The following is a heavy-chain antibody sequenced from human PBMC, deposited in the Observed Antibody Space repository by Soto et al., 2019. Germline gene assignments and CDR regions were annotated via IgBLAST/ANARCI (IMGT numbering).Heavy chain of an antibody. Sequence: QVQLQQWGAGLLKPSETLSLTCAVYGGSFSGYYWSWIRQPPGKGLEWIGEINHSGSTNYNASLKSRVTISVDTSKNQFALKLSSVTAADTAVYYCARRDSSSWYFDYWGQGTLVTVSS. CDR2: INHSGST. V-gene: IGHV4-34*01. CDR3: ARRDSSSWYFDY. J-gene: IGHJ4*02. D-gene: IGHD6-13*01. CDR1: GGSFSGYY.